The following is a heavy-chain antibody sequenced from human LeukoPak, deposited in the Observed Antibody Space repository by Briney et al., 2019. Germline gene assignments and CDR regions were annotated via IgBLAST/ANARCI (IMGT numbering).Heavy chain of an antibody. Sequence: GGSLRLSCAASGFTFSSYGMHWVRQAPGKGLEWVAFIRYDGSNKYYADSVKGRFTISRENSKNTLYLQMNSLRAEDTAVYYCGKDESFGQLANWFDPWGQGTLVTVSS. CDR3: GKDESFGQLANWFDP. J-gene: IGHJ5*02. V-gene: IGHV3-30*02. CDR2: IRYDGSNK. D-gene: IGHD6-6*01. CDR1: GFTFSSYG.